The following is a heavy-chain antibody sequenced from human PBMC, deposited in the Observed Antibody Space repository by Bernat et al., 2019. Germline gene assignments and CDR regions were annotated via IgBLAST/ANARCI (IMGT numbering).Heavy chain of an antibody. CDR2: IYYSGST. J-gene: IGHJ4*02. CDR1: GGSISSSSYY. D-gene: IGHD4-11*01. Sequence: QLQLQESGPGLVKPSETLSLTCTVSGGSISSSSYYWGWVRQPPGKGLEWIGSIYYSGSTNYNPSHKSRITISVDTSKNQFSLKLSSVTAADTAVYYCARGSRLTKYYFDYWGQGTLVTVSS. V-gene: IGHV4-39*01. CDR3: ARGSRLTKYYFDY.